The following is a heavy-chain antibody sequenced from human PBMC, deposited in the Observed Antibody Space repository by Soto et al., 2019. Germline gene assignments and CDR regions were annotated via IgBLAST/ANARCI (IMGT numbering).Heavy chain of an antibody. CDR2: INPSGVT. CDR3: ARVYCSGGGCYGIDS. J-gene: IGHJ4*02. Sequence: QVQLVQSGAEVKKPGASVKVSCKASGYTFTSYYMHWVRQAPGQGLEWMGIINPSGVTSYAQNFQSRVTITRDTSTSTVYMELSSLRSEDTAVYYCARVYCSGGGCYGIDSWGQGTLVTVSS. CDR1: GYTFTSYY. D-gene: IGHD2-15*01. V-gene: IGHV1-46*01.